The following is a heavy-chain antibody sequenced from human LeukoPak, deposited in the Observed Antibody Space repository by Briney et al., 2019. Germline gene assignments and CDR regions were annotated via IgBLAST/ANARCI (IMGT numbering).Heavy chain of an antibody. CDR3: AKVGIVVVPAAMDDAFDI. CDR2: ISGSGGST. CDR1: GFTFSSYA. J-gene: IGHJ3*02. D-gene: IGHD2-2*01. Sequence: GGSLRLSCAASGFTFSSYAMSWVRQAPGKGLEWVSAISGSGGSTYYADSVKGRFTISRDNSKNTLYLQMNSLRAEDTAVYYCAKVGIVVVPAAMDDAFDIWGQGTMVTVS. V-gene: IGHV3-23*01.